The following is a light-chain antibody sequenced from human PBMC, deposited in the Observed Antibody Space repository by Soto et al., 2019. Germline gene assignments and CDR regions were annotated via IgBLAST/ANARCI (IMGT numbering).Light chain of an antibody. CDR1: QSVGSK. Sequence: ETVMTQSPATLSVSPGERATLSCRASQSVGSKVAWYQQKPGQAPSLLIYGASTRASGIPLRFSGSGSGTEFTLTISSLQSEDIAVYYCQQYNKWPQTFGQGTKVDNK. V-gene: IGKV3-15*01. J-gene: IGKJ1*01. CDR3: QQYNKWPQT. CDR2: GAS.